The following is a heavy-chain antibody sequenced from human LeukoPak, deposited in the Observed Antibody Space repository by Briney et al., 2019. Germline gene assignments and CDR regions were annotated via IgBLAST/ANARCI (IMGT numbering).Heavy chain of an antibody. CDR3: ARLGQWLVCVCDY. D-gene: IGHD6-19*01. CDR2: IYPGDSDP. Sequence: GESLKISCKASGYIFTSYCNWWVLQMARKLLEVMGSIYPGDSDPRYRTSLQGQVPISPDQSINTAYQQWSSLEDSDTGMYYCARLGQWLVCVCDYWGQGTVVTVSS. J-gene: IGHJ4*02. V-gene: IGHV5-51*01. CDR1: GYIFTSYC.